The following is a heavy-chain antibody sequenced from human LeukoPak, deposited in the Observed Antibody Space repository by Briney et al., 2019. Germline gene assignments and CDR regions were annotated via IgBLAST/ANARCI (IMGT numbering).Heavy chain of an antibody. Sequence: GGSLRLSCAASGFTFSSYSMNWVRQAPGKGLEGVAVISYDGSNKYYADSVKGRFTISRDNSKNTLYLQMNSLRAEDTAVYYCAKEDTNTYYYDSSGRFDYWGQGTLVTVSS. D-gene: IGHD3-22*01. CDR3: AKEDTNTYYYDSSGRFDY. CDR1: GFTFSSYS. CDR2: ISYDGSNK. V-gene: IGHV3-30*18. J-gene: IGHJ4*02.